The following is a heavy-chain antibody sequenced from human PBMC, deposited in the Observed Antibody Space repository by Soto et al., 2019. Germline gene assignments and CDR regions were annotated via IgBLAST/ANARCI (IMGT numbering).Heavy chain of an antibody. CDR2: INGGTGQT. CDR3: ARGKGMEEKYYYYGLDI. V-gene: IGHV1-3*01. Sequence: ASVKVSCKASGGTFSSYAISWVRQAPGQSLEWMGWINGGTGQTKHSQRFQGRVTITRDTSASTAYMELSSLRSEDTAVYYCARGKGMEEKYYYYGLDIWGQGTTVTVSS. CDR1: GGTFSSYA. D-gene: IGHD1-1*01. J-gene: IGHJ6*02.